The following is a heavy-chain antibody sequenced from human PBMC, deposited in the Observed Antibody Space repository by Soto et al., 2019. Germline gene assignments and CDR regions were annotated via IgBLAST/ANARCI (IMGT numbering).Heavy chain of an antibody. CDR3: ARGQPHYYGSASPMDV. V-gene: IGHV1-69*06. CDR1: GDTFSRYV. CDR2: ITPIVKTA. J-gene: IGHJ6*02. Sequence: QVQLVQSGAEVKKPGSSVKVSCKASGDTFSRYVISWVRQAPGQGIAWMGGITPIVKTANYAQKFQNRVTIIADKSTSTVYMELSSLRSEDTAVYYCARGQPHYYGSASPMDVWGQGTTVIVSS. D-gene: IGHD3-10*01.